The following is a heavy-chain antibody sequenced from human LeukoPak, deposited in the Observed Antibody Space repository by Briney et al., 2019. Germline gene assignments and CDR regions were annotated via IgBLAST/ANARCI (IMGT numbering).Heavy chain of an antibody. D-gene: IGHD3-3*01. V-gene: IGHV1-24*01. Sequence: ASVKVSCKVSGYTLTELSMHWVRQAPGKGLEWMGGFDPEDGETIYAQKFQGRVTMTEDTSTDTAYMELSSLRSEDTAVYYCARDIKFEYYDFWSGYYIPVNWFDPWGQETLVTVSS. J-gene: IGHJ5*02. CDR3: ARDIKFEYYDFWSGYYIPVNWFDP. CDR2: FDPEDGET. CDR1: GYTLTELS.